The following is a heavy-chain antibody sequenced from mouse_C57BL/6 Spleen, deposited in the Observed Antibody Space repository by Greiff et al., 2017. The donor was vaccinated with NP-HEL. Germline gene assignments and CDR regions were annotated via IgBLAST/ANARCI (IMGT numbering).Heavy chain of an antibody. J-gene: IGHJ3*01. Sequence: QVQLQQSGPGLVQPSQSLSITCTVSGFSLTSYGVHWVRQSPGKGLEWLGVIWSGGSTVYNAAFISRLSISKDNSKSQVFFKMNSLQADDTAIYYCARGGGPSWFADWGQGTLVTVS. V-gene: IGHV2-2*01. CDR3: ARGGGPSWFAD. CDR2: IWSGGST. CDR1: GFSLTSYG.